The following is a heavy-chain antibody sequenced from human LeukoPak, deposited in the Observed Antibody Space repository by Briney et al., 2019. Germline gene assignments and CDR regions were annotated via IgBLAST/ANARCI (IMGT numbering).Heavy chain of an antibody. D-gene: IGHD3-10*01. CDR1: GFTFSLYG. V-gene: IGHV3-33*06. Sequence: QPGRSLRLSCAASGFTFSLYGMHWVRQAPGKGLESVALISNDGSKTYYADSVKGRFTISRDNSKNTVYLQVSSLRADDTAVYYCAKDSRGANFFGDFDYWGQATLVTVSS. CDR2: ISNDGSKT. CDR3: AKDSRGANFFGDFDY. J-gene: IGHJ4*02.